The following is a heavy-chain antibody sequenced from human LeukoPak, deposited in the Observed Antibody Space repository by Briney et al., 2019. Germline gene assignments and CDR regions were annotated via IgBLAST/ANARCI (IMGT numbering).Heavy chain of an antibody. CDR1: GFTFSSYS. CDR3: ARDLGIAYDILTGYSSASFDY. V-gene: IGHV3-21*01. CDR2: ISSSSSYI. D-gene: IGHD3-9*01. J-gene: IGHJ4*02. Sequence: GGSLRLSCAASGFTFSSYSMNWVRQAPGKGLEWVSSISSSSSYIYYADSVKGRFTISRDNAKNSLYLQMNSLRAEDTAVYYCARDLGIAYDILTGYSSASFDYWGQGTLVTVSS.